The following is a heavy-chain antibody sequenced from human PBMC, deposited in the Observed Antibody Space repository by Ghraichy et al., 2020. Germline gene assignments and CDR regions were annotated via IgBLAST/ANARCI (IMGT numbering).Heavy chain of an antibody. Sequence: GGSLRLSCAASGFIFSTYAMSWVRQGPGKGLEWVSAINNAGGVTHYADSVKGLFTISRDNSKNTLYLQMNSLRAEDTAVYYCAKKVGGNYPFDYWGRGTLVTVSS. CDR1: GFIFSTYA. D-gene: IGHD1-26*01. CDR2: INNAGGVT. V-gene: IGHV3-23*01. J-gene: IGHJ4*02. CDR3: AKKVGGNYPFDY.